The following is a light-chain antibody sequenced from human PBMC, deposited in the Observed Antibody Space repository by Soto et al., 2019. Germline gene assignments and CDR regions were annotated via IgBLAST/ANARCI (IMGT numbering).Light chain of an antibody. CDR3: QQYGSSSPWT. CDR1: QSISSW. Sequence: DIQMTQSPSTLSASVGDRVTITCRASQSISSWLAWYQQKPGRAPKLLIYKASSLETGVPSRFSGSGSGTEFTLILSSLQPDDFASYYCQQYGSSSPWTFGQGTKVE. CDR2: KAS. J-gene: IGKJ1*01. V-gene: IGKV1-5*03.